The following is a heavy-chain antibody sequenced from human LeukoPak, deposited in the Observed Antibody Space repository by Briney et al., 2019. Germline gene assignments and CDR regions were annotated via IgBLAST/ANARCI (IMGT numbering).Heavy chain of an antibody. D-gene: IGHD6-13*01. J-gene: IGHJ4*02. CDR1: GGSFSGYY. V-gene: IGHV4-34*09. Sequence: SETLSLTCAVYGGSFSGYYWSWIRQPPGKGLEWIGYIYYSGSTYYNPSLKSRVTISVDTSKNQFSLKLSSVTAADTAVYYCARAYSSSWYFDYWGQGTLVTVSS. CDR2: IYYSGST. CDR3: ARAYSSSWYFDY.